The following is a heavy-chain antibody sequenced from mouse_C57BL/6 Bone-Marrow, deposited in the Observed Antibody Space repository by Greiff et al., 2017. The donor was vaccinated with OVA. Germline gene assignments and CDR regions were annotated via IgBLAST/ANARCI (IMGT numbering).Heavy chain of an antibody. Sequence: EVHLVESGGGLVKPGGSLKLSCEASGFTFSDYGVHWVRQAPEKGLAWVAYISSGSSTIYYADTVKGGFTRSRENAKNTLLLQMTSQRSEDTSIDYWARTGLLFSFADWGQGTRVTVSA. CDR1: GFTFSDYG. CDR3: ARTGLLFSFAD. V-gene: IGHV5-17*01. D-gene: IGHD2-3*01. CDR2: ISSGSSTI. J-gene: IGHJ3*01.